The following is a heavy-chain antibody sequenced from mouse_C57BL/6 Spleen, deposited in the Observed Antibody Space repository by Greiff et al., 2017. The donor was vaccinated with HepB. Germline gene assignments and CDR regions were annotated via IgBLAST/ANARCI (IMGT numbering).Heavy chain of an antibody. D-gene: IGHD1-1*01. Sequence: EVMLVESGEGLVKPGGSLKLSCAASGFTFSSYAMSWVRQTPEKRLEWVAYISSGGDYIYYADTVKGRFTISRDNARTTLYLQMSILKSEGTAMYYFTRVYYGSSYYAMDYWGQGTSVTVSS. CDR3: TRVYYGSSYYAMDY. CDR2: ISSGGDYI. CDR1: GFTFSSYA. V-gene: IGHV5-9-1*02. J-gene: IGHJ4*01.